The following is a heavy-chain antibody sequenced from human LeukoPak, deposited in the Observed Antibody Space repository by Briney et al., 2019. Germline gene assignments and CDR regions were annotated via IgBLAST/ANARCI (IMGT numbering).Heavy chain of an antibody. Sequence: PSETLSLTCTVSGDSISSYYWSWIRQPPGKGLEWIGYIYHSGSTNYNPSLKSRVTISADTSKDQFSLKLASVTAADTAVYYCATGYSSTWYYFDYWGQGTLVTVSS. CDR3: ATGYSSTWYYFDY. D-gene: IGHD6-13*01. J-gene: IGHJ4*02. CDR2: IYHSGST. CDR1: GDSISSYY. V-gene: IGHV4-59*01.